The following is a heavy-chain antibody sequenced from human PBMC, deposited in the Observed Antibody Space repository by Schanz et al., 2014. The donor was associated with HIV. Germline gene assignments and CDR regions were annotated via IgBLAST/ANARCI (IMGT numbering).Heavy chain of an antibody. J-gene: IGHJ4*02. Sequence: EVQLLESGGGLVQPGGSLRLSCAASGFTFSSYAMSWVRLAPGKGLEWVSAISGSGGSTYYADSVKGRFTISRDNSKNSLYLQMNSLSAEDTAVYYCAKRIILGVVFPANFDYWGQGTLVTVSS. CDR3: AKRIILGVVFPANFDY. D-gene: IGHD3-3*01. CDR2: ISGSGGST. CDR1: GFTFSSYA. V-gene: IGHV3-23*01.